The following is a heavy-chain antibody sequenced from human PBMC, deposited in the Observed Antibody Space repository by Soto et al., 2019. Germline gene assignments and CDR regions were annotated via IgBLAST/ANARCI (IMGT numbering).Heavy chain of an antibody. V-gene: IGHV1-2*04. Sequence: GASVKVSCKASGYSFTDYHIHWVRQAPGQGLEWLGRINPKSGGTSTAQKFQGWVTMTTDTSISTASMELTRLASDDTAIYYCARGDSTDCSNGVCSFFYNHDMDVWGQGTTVTVSS. D-gene: IGHD2-8*01. CDR3: ARGDSTDCSNGVCSFFYNHDMDV. CDR1: GYSFTDYH. J-gene: IGHJ6*02. CDR2: INPKSGGT.